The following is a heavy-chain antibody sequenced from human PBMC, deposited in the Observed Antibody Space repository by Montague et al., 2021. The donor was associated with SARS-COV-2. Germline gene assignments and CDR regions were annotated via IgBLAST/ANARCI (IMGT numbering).Heavy chain of an antibody. Sequence: SETLSLTCTVSGGSIGSYYWSWIRQPAGKGLEWIGRIYTSGSTNYNPSLKSRVTMSVDTSKNQFSLKLSSVTAADTAVYYCARDNPVLWFGETYAFDIWGQGTMVTVSS. V-gene: IGHV4-4*07. J-gene: IGHJ3*02. CDR2: IYTSGST. CDR1: GGSIGSYY. D-gene: IGHD3-10*01. CDR3: ARDNPVLWFGETYAFDI.